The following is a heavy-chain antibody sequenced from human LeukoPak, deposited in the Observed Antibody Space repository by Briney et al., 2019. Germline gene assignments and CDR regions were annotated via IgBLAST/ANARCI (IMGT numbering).Heavy chain of an antibody. CDR1: GFIFSSYS. D-gene: IGHD6-19*01. Sequence: GGSLRLSCAASGFIFSSYSMTWVRQAPGKGLEWVSSISSSGTYIYYSDSVTGRFTISRDNAKNSLFLQMTSLTAEDTGVYYCARAVLAAGPDFYYWGQGTVVSVSS. J-gene: IGHJ4*02. V-gene: IGHV3-21*01. CDR3: ARAVLAAGPDFYY. CDR2: ISSSGTYI.